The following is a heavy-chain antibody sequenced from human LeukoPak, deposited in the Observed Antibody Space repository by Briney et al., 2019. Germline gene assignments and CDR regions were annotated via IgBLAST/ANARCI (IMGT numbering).Heavy chain of an antibody. D-gene: IGHD2-15*01. CDR2: ISDSGIT. Sequence: PSATLSLSCTVSGASVSSGYCTSIRPSPGKGLEWIGYISDSGITDYTPSLKSRLTISVDPSTNKFSLNLDSVTAADTAVYYCAGRGHRYSRDWGQGILVTVSS. CDR1: GASVSSGY. V-gene: IGHV4-4*09. CDR3: AGRGHRYSRD. J-gene: IGHJ1*01.